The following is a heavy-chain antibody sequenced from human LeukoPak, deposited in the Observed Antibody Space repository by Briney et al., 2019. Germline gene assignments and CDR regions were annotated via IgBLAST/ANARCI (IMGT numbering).Heavy chain of an antibody. D-gene: IGHD3-16*02. J-gene: IGHJ4*02. CDR2: ISSSSSYI. CDR3: ASDVGYDYVWGSYPLGY. CDR1: GFTFSSYS. Sequence: GGSLRLSCAASGFTFSSYSMNWVRQAPGKGLEWVSSISSSSSYIYYADPVKGRFTISRDNAKNSLYLQMNSLRAEDTAVYYCASDVGYDYVWGSYPLGYWGQGTLVTVSS. V-gene: IGHV3-21*01.